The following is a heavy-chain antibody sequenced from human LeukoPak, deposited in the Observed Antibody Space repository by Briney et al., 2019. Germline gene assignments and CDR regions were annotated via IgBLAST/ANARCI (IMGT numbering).Heavy chain of an antibody. Sequence: PGGSLRLSCAAPGFTFSSYEMNWVRQAPGKGLEWVSYISSSGSTIYYADSVKGRFTISRDNAKSSLYLQMNSLRAEDTAVYYCARGGGYDILTGYYYPHYFDYWGQGTLVTVSS. D-gene: IGHD3-9*01. CDR2: ISSSGSTI. J-gene: IGHJ4*02. CDR1: GFTFSSYE. CDR3: ARGGGYDILTGYYYPHYFDY. V-gene: IGHV3-48*03.